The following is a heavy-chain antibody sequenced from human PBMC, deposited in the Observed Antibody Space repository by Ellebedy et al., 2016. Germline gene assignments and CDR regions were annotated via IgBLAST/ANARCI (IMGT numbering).Heavy chain of an antibody. Sequence: GGSLRLSCLGSGFIFSGYSMNWVRQAPGRGLEWVSYIYGSSSNIYYADSVKGRFTISRDNAKNSLYLQMNTLRDEDTAMYYCARDRYSSSWYSDYFQHWGRGTLVTVSS. D-gene: IGHD6-13*01. CDR1: GFIFSGYS. V-gene: IGHV3-48*02. J-gene: IGHJ1*01. CDR3: ARDRYSSSWYSDYFQH. CDR2: IYGSSSNI.